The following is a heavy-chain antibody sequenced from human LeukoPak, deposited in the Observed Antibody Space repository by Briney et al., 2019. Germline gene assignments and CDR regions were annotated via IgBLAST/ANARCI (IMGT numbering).Heavy chain of an antibody. CDR1: GGSISSYY. Sequence: SETLSLTCTVSGGSISSYYWSWIRQPPGKGLEWIGYIYYSGSTNYNPSLKSRVTISVDTSKNQFSLQLNSVTAEDTAVYYRARDSRGSSWNYFDYWGQGTLVTVSS. D-gene: IGHD6-13*01. CDR3: ARDSRGSSWNYFDY. J-gene: IGHJ4*02. CDR2: IYYSGST. V-gene: IGHV4-59*12.